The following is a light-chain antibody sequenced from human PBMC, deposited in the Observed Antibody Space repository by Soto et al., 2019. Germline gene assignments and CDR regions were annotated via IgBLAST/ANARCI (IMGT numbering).Light chain of an antibody. CDR2: STN. V-gene: IGLV8-61*01. CDR3: VLYLGSGISV. CDR1: SGSVSASNY. J-gene: IGLJ2*01. Sequence: QAVVTQEPSFAVSPGGTVTLTCGLSSGSVSASNYPSWYHQTPGQAPRTLIYSTNIRFSGVPDRLSGSILGNKAALTITGAQAVDDGDYYCVLYLGSGISVFGGGTKLTVL.